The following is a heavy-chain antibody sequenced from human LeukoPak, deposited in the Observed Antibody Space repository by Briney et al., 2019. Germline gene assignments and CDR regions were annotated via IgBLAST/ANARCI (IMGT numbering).Heavy chain of an antibody. CDR1: GGSFSGYY. CDR2: INHSGST. D-gene: IGHD5-18*01. V-gene: IGHV4-34*01. CDR3: ARYGRRGYSYGYLVFDY. Sequence: PSEPVSLTCHVYGGSFSGYYWIWIRRPPGKGLEWIGEINHSGSTNYNPSLKSRVTISVDPSKNQFSLKLSSVTAADTAVYYCARYGRRGYSYGYLVFDYWGQGTLVTVSS. J-gene: IGHJ4*02.